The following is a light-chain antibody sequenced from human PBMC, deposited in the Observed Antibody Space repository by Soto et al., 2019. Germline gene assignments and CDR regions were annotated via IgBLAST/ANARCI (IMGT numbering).Light chain of an antibody. J-gene: IGKJ1*01. CDR1: QTIRSNY. CDR2: GAS. Sequence: ETVLTQSPGTLSLSPGERATLSCRASQTIRSNYLAWYRQTPGQAPRLLIYGASNRATGIADRFSGSVSGTDFPLSISRLEPEDFALYYCQQYGSSPWTVGQRTKLEIK. V-gene: IGKV3-20*01. CDR3: QQYGSSPWT.